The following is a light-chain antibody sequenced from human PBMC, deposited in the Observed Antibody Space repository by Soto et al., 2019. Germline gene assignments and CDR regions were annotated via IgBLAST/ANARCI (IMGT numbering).Light chain of an antibody. J-gene: IGKJ1*01. Sequence: PGETATLSCRASQSVSSDLAWYQQSPGQAPRLLIYGASTRATGIPARVRGSGSGTEFRLTISSLQSEDFATYYCQQYNTWHPKMAFGRGTKVEIK. CDR1: QSVSSD. V-gene: IGKV3-15*01. CDR3: QQYNTWHPKMA. CDR2: GAS.